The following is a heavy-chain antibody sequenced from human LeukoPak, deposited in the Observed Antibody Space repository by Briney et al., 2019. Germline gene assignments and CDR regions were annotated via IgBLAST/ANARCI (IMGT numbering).Heavy chain of an antibody. Sequence: SVKVSCKASGGTFSSYAISWVRQAPGQGLEWMGGIIPIFGTANYAQKFQGRVTITADESTSTAYMELSSLRSEDTAVYYCARDSLISPYYDYVWGSYRSYYFDYWGQGTLVTVSS. J-gene: IGHJ4*02. D-gene: IGHD3-16*02. V-gene: IGHV1-69*13. CDR3: ARDSLISPYYDYVWGSYRSYYFDY. CDR1: GGTFSSYA. CDR2: IIPIFGTA.